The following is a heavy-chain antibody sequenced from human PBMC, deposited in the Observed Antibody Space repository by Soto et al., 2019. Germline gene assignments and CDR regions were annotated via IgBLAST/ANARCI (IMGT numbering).Heavy chain of an antibody. Sequence: ASVKVSCKASGYDFTNYYVQWVRQAPGQGLEWMGVIHPDGGQTTYSQRFQDRVTMTRDTFTSTIYMELSSLRSEDTAVYYCARGDIDYWGQGTLVTVSS. CDR3: ARGDIDY. CDR2: IHPDGGQT. J-gene: IGHJ4*02. V-gene: IGHV1-46*01. CDR1: GYDFTNYY.